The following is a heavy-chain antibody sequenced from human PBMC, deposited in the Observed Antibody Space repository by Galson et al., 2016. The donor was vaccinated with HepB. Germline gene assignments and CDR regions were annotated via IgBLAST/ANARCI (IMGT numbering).Heavy chain of an antibody. CDR1: GFTFSSYG. Sequence: SLRLSCAASGFTFSSYGVNWVRQAPGKGLQWVAIIWYDGSIKYYADSVRGRFSISRDNSKNTLYLQMNSLRAEDTAVYYCARDSWEVNAFDIWGQGTMVTVSS. CDR3: ARDSWEVNAFDI. V-gene: IGHV3-33*01. CDR2: IWYDGSIK. J-gene: IGHJ3*02. D-gene: IGHD1-26*01.